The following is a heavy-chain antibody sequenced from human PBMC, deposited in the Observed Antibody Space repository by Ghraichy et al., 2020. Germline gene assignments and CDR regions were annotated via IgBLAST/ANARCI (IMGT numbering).Heavy chain of an antibody. Sequence: LSLTCAASGFTVSSNYMSWVRQAPGKGLEWVSVIYSGGSTYYADSVKGRFTISRDNSKNTLYLQMNSLRAEDTAVYYCARIYSMVTWVLDYWGQGTLVTVSS. D-gene: IGHD5-18*01. CDR3: ARIYSMVTWVLDY. V-gene: IGHV3-53*01. J-gene: IGHJ4*02. CDR1: GFTVSSNY. CDR2: IYSGGST.